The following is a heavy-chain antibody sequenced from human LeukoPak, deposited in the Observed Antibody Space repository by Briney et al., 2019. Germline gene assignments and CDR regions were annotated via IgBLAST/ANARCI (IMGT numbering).Heavy chain of an antibody. D-gene: IGHD5-18*01. CDR1: GLTFSRYA. J-gene: IGHJ4*02. CDR3: AKDIAQGYTFGSIEQDY. Sequence: GGSLRLSCAVSGLTFSRYAMSWDRQAPGKGLEWVSAISESGSGTYYADSVKGRFTISRDNSKDTLSLQMNSLRAEDTAVYYCAKDIAQGYTFGSIEQDYWGQGTLVTVSS. CDR2: ISESGSGT. V-gene: IGHV3-23*01.